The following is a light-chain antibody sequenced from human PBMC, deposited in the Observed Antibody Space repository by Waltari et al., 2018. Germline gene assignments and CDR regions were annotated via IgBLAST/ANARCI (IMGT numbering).Light chain of an antibody. CDR3: QHHNNWTYS. Sequence: EVVLTQSPATLSLSPGERVTLSCRASQSITKYLAWFQQRPGQAPRLLINDIYTRVTGIPARLFGGGSGTDFTLTIISLEPEDAAVYYCQHHNNWTYSFGQGTKLEIK. J-gene: IGKJ2*03. CDR1: QSITKY. CDR2: DIY. V-gene: IGKV3-11*01.